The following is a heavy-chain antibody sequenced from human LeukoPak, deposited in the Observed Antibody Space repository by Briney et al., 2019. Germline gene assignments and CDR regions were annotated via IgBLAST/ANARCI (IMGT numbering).Heavy chain of an antibody. D-gene: IGHD6-25*01. V-gene: IGHV1-2*02. J-gene: IGHJ4*02. Sequence: ASVNVSCKASGYTFSDYYIHWVRQAPGHGLEWVGWIDPTSDDTNYAQKFQGRVTITADKSTSTAYMELSSLRSEDTAVYYCASSQGSYSIGSFDYWGQGTLVTVSS. CDR2: IDPTSDDT. CDR1: GYTFSDYY. CDR3: ASSQGSYSIGSFDY.